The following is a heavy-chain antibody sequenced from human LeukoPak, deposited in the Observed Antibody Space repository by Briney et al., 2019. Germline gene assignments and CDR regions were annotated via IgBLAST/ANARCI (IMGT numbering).Heavy chain of an antibody. J-gene: IGHJ4*02. CDR2: ISYDGSNE. CDR1: GYTFTGYY. CDR3: ARVGYYSSGPFSYFDY. V-gene: IGHV3-30-3*01. D-gene: IGHD3-10*01. Sequence: SCKASGYTFTGYYMHWVRQAPGKGLEWVAVISYDGSNEYYADSVKGRFTISRDRSENTLYLQMNSLRVEDTAVYYCARVGYYSSGPFSYFDYWGQGTLVTVSS.